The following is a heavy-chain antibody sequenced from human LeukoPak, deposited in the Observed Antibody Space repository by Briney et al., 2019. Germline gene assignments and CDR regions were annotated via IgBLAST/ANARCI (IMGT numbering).Heavy chain of an antibody. J-gene: IGHJ2*01. V-gene: IGHV3-73*01. CDR1: GFTFSGSA. CDR2: IRSKANSYAT. CDR3: TRYSNWNYGYWYFDL. Sequence: GGSLKLSCAASGFTFSGSAMHWVRQASGKGLEWVGRIRSKANSYATAYAASVKGRFTISRDDSKNTAYLQMNSLKTEDTAEYYCTRYSNWNYGYWYFDLWGRGTLVTVSS. D-gene: IGHD1-7*01.